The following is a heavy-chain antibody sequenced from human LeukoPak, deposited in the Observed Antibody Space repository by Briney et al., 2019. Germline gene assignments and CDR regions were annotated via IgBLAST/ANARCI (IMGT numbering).Heavy chain of an antibody. CDR1: GGSISSSSYY. CDR3: ARHSGGYGGRLKRGYYFDY. J-gene: IGHJ4*02. Sequence: SETLSLTCTVSGGSISSSSYYWGWIRQPPGKGLEWIGSIYYSGSTYYNPSLKSRVTISVDTSKNQFSLKLSSVTAADTAVYYCARHSGGYGGRLKRGYYFDYWGQGTLVTVSS. D-gene: IGHD1-26*01. CDR2: IYYSGST. V-gene: IGHV4-39*01.